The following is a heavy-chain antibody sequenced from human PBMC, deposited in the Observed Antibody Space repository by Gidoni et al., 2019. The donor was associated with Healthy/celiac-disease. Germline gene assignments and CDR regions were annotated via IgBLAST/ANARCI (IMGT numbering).Heavy chain of an antibody. D-gene: IGHD4-17*01. CDR3: ARDNGDYGGALDY. CDR2: ISSSGSTI. Sequence: EVQLVESGGGLVQPGGSLRLSCAASGFTFSSYEMTGVRQAPGKGLEWVSYISSSGSTIYYADSVKGRFTISRDNAKNSLYLQMNSLRAEDTAVYYCARDNGDYGGALDYWGQGTLVTVSS. J-gene: IGHJ4*02. V-gene: IGHV3-48*03. CDR1: GFTFSSYE.